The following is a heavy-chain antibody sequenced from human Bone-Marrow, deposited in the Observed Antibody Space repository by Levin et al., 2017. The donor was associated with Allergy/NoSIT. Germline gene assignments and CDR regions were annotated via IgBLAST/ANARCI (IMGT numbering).Heavy chain of an antibody. D-gene: IGHD6-19*01. J-gene: IGHJ5*02. CDR2: IYHSGST. V-gene: IGHV4-38-2*02. Sequence: SQTLSLTCTVSGYSISSGYYWGWIRQPPGKGLEWIGSIYHSGSTYYNPSLKSRVTISVDTSKNQFSLKLSSVTAADTAVYYCARLIAVAANWFDPWGQGTLVTVSS. CDR1: GYSISSGYY. CDR3: ARLIAVAANWFDP.